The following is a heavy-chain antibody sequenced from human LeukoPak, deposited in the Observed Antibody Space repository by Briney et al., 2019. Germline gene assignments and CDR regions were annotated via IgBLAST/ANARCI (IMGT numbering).Heavy chain of an antibody. CDR3: AILTGYSSSWYDY. CDR1: GFTFSSYA. CDR2: TSGSGGST. J-gene: IGHJ4*02. D-gene: IGHD6-13*01. Sequence: PGGSLRLSCAASGFTFSSYAMSWVRQAPGKGLEWVSATSGSGGSTYYADSVKGRFTISRDNSKNTLYLQMNSLRAEDTAVYYCAILTGYSSSWYDYWGQGTLVTVSS. V-gene: IGHV3-23*01.